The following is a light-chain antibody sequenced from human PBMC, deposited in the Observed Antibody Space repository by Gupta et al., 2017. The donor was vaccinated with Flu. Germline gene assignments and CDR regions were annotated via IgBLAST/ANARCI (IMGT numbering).Light chain of an antibody. J-gene: IGLJ3*02. CDR2: SVD. CDR1: RSNIGSNA. Sequence: QSVLTQPPSASGTPGQRVTIPCSGGRSNIGSNAVNWYQQVPPAAPKLLIYSVDQRPSGVPDRFSASKSGTSASLVISGLRSEDEADYYCAAWDNSLIGRVFGGGTKLTVL. V-gene: IGLV1-44*01. CDR3: AAWDNSLIGRV.